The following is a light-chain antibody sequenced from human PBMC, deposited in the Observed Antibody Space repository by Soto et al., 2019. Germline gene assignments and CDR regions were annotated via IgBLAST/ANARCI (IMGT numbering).Light chain of an antibody. CDR3: QLRSNWPLT. J-gene: IGKJ1*01. CDR1: ESLRRY. Sequence: EIVLTQSPATLSLSPGERATLSCRATESLRRYLAWYQQKPGQAPRLLIYHASNRATGIPARFRGSGPGTDFTLTFSSLEHEEFAFYYCQLRSNWPLTFDQGTKVEIK. CDR2: HAS. V-gene: IGKV3-11*01.